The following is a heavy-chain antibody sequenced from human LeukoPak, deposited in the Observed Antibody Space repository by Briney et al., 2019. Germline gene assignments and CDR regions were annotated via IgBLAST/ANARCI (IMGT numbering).Heavy chain of an antibody. CDR3: AKEGSSGYGIDY. J-gene: IGHJ4*02. Sequence: GGSLRLSCAASGLTFSSCAMSWVRQAPGKGLEWVSAISGSGGSTYYADSVKGRFTISRDNSKNTLYLQMNSLRAEDTAVYCCAKEGSSGYGIDYWGQGTLVTVSS. CDR1: GLTFSSCA. D-gene: IGHD5-12*01. V-gene: IGHV3-23*01. CDR2: ISGSGGST.